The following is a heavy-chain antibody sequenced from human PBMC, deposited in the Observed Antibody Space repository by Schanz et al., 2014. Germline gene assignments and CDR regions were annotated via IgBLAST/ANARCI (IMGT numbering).Heavy chain of an antibody. Sequence: EVQLVESGGGLIQPGGSLRLSCAASGFAVSSNYLTWVRQAPGQGLEWVSSLDRSGGKTYYADSVTGRFTISRDNSKKTLYLQMSSLTAEDTAVYYCARDKDVISTHFYSPFYFYVMDVWGQGTTVTVSS. CDR1: GFAVSSNY. J-gene: IGHJ6*02. V-gene: IGHV3-53*01. CDR2: LDRSGGKT. D-gene: IGHD3-3*02. CDR3: ARDKDVISTHFYSPFYFYVMDV.